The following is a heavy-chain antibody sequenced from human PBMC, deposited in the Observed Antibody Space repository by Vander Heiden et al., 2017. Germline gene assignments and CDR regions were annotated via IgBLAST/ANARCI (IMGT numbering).Heavy chain of an antibody. CDR2: VSDDGSNK. Sequence: QVQLVESGGGVVQPGRSLRLSCAASGFTFSSHGMHWVRQAPGKGLEGVALVSDDGSNKYYADSVKGRFTISRDNSKNTLYLQMNSLRAEDTAVYYCAKNRDPWGGGYYYGMDVWGQGTTVTVSS. J-gene: IGHJ6*02. CDR1: GFTFSSHG. CDR3: AKNRDPWGGGYYYGMDV. D-gene: IGHD3-16*01. V-gene: IGHV3-30*18.